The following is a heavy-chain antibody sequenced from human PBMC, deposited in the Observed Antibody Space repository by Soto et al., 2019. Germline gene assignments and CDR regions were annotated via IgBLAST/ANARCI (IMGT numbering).Heavy chain of an antibody. Sequence: EVPLLESGGGLVQPGGSLRLSCAASGFTFSSYAMSWVRQAPGKGLEWVSAISGSGGSTYYADSVKGRFTISRDNSKNTLYLQMNSLRAEDTAVYYCARDYGDYVFGTGDYWGQGTLVTVSS. V-gene: IGHV3-23*01. J-gene: IGHJ4*02. CDR2: ISGSGGST. CDR3: ARDYGDYVFGTGDY. CDR1: GFTFSSYA. D-gene: IGHD4-17*01.